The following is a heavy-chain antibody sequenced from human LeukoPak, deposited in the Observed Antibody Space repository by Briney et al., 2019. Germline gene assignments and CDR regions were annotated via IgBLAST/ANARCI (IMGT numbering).Heavy chain of an antibody. CDR1: GYSFTSYW. CDR2: IYPGDSDT. Sequence: KGGESLKISCKGSGYSFTSYWIGWVRQMPGKGLAWMGIIYPGDSDTRYSPSFQGQVTISADKSISTAYLQWSSLKASDTAMYYCARRYPYSSGWYAPDWYFDLWGRGTLVTVSS. V-gene: IGHV5-51*01. D-gene: IGHD6-19*01. CDR3: ARRYPYSSGWYAPDWYFDL. J-gene: IGHJ2*01.